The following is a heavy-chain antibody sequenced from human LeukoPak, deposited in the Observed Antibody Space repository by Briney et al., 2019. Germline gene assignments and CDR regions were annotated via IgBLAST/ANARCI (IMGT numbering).Heavy chain of an antibody. J-gene: IGHJ4*02. CDR1: GFTFSSYA. Sequence: PGGSLRLSCAASGFTFSSYAMSWVRQAPGKGLEWVSAISGSGGSTYYADSVKGRFTISRDNSKNTLYLQMNSLRAEDTAVYYCAKDSGLIWFGELFAFDYWGQGTLVTVSS. V-gene: IGHV3-23*01. CDR3: AKDSGLIWFGELFAFDY. D-gene: IGHD3-10*01. CDR2: ISGSGGST.